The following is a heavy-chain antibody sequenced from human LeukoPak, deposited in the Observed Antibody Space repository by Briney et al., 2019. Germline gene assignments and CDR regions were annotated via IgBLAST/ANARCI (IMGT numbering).Heavy chain of an antibody. Sequence: PGGSLRLSCAASGFTFSSYSMNWVRQAPGKGLEWVSYISSTNGYIYYADSVKGRFTISRDNSKNTLYLQMNSLRAEDTAVYYCARGPSGYHNTGGQGTLVTVSS. J-gene: IGHJ4*02. CDR1: GFTFSSYS. V-gene: IGHV3-21*01. CDR3: ARGPSGYHNT. CDR2: ISSTNGYI. D-gene: IGHD5-12*01.